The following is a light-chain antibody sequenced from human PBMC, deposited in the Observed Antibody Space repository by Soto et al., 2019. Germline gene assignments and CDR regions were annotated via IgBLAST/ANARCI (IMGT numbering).Light chain of an antibody. CDR1: SSNIGSNY. Sequence: QAVVTQPPSASGTPGQRVTISCSGSSSNIGSNYVYWYQQLPGTAPKLLIYRNNQRPSGVPDRFSGSKSGTSASLAISGLRSEDEADYYCAAWDDSLSGHYVFGTGAKLNVL. CDR3: AAWDDSLSGHYV. CDR2: RNN. V-gene: IGLV1-47*01. J-gene: IGLJ1*01.